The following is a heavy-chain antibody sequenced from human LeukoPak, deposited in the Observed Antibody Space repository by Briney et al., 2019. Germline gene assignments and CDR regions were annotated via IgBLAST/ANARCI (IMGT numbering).Heavy chain of an antibody. V-gene: IGHV4-4*07. Sequence: SETLSLTYTVSGGSMSDFCWGWIRQSAGRGLEWIGRVCDSGRTFYSSALQSRVSMSADTSMSQFSLKLTSVTAADTAVYYCVRDDKGYYASRWTAFDVWGQGTRVTVSS. D-gene: IGHD3-10*01. CDR3: VRDDKGYYASRWTAFDV. CDR2: VCDSGRT. J-gene: IGHJ3*01. CDR1: GGSMSDFC.